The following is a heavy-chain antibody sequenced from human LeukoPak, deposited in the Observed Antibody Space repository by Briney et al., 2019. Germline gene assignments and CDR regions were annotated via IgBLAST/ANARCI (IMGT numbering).Heavy chain of an antibody. D-gene: IGHD2-2*01. CDR2: IYYSGST. J-gene: IGHJ5*02. CDR1: DGSISSSSYY. CDR3: ARQVPAADTYNWFGP. V-gene: IGHV4-39*01. Sequence: KPSETLSLTCTVSDGSISSSSYYWGWIRQPPGKGLEWIGSIYYSGSTYYNPSLKSRVTISVDPSKNQFSLKLSSVTAADTAVYYCARQVPAADTYNWFGPWGQGTLVTVSS.